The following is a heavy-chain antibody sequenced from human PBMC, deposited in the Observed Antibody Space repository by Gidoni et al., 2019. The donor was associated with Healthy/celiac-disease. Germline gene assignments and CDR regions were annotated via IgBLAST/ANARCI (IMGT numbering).Heavy chain of an antibody. CDR3: ARTSENLRLGEPDRDAFDI. V-gene: IGHV2-70*01. Sequence: QVTLRESGPALVKPTQTLTLTCTFSGFSLSTSGMCVSWIRQPPGKALAWLALIDWDDDKYYSTSLKTRLTISKDTSKNQVGLTMTNMDPVDTATYYCARTSENLRLGEPDRDAFDIWGQGTMVTVSS. CDR2: IDWDDDK. J-gene: IGHJ3*02. D-gene: IGHD3-16*01. CDR1: GFSLSTSGMC.